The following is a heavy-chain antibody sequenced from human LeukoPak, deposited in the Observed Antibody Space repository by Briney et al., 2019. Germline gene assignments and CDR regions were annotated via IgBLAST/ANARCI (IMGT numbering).Heavy chain of an antibody. CDR1: GFTFSDYY. D-gene: IGHD6-19*01. V-gene: IGHV3-11*04. CDR3: ARGYSSGWSRHREYYFDY. Sequence: PGGSLRLSCAASGFTFSDYYMSWIRQAPGKGLEWVSYISSSGSTIYYADSVKGRFTISRDNAKNSLYLQMNSLRAEDTAVYYCARGYSSGWSRHREYYFDYWGQGTLVTVSS. J-gene: IGHJ4*02. CDR2: ISSSGSTI.